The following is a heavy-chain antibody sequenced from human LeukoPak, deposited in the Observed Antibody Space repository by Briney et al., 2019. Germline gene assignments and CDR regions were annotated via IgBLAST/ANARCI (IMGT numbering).Heavy chain of an antibody. D-gene: IGHD6-13*01. Sequence: GGSLRLSCAASGFTFSNYWMTWVRQAPGRGLEWVANIEQDGSEKYYVDSVKGRFTISRDNAKNSLYLQMNSLRAEDTALYYCARDSAGYTNWGQGTMVTVSS. V-gene: IGHV3-7*01. CDR3: ARDSAGYTN. CDR2: IEQDGSEK. CDR1: GFTFSNYW. J-gene: IGHJ3*01.